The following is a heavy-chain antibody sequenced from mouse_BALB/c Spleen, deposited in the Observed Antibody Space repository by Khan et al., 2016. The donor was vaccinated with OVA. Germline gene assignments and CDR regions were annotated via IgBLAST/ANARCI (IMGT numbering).Heavy chain of an antibody. D-gene: IGHD1-1*01. J-gene: IGHJ3*01. V-gene: IGHV1-9*01. Sequence: QVQLQQSGAELMKPGASVKISCKPTGYTFSSYWIEWVKQRPGHGLEWIGEILPGSTSTNYNERFQGKATITADTSSNTAYLQLSSLTSEDSASYYCARGNYYGSTSWFGYWGQGTLVTVSA. CDR3: ARGNYYGSTSWFGY. CDR2: ILPGSTST. CDR1: GYTFSSYW.